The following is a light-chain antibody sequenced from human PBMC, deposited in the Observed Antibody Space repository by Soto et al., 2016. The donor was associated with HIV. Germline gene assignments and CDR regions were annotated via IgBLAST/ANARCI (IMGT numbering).Light chain of an antibody. Sequence: AIRMTQSPSSFSASTGDRVTITCRASQAISSYLAWYQQKPGKAPKLLIYGASTLKSGVPSRFSGSGSGTDFTLTISYLQSEDFATYYCQQYDNLPRTFGQGTRLEIK. CDR3: QQYDNLPRT. V-gene: IGKV1-8*01. CDR1: QAISSY. CDR2: GAS. J-gene: IGKJ5*01.